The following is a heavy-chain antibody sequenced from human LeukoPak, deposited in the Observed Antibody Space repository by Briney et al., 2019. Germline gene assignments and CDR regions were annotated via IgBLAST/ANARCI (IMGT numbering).Heavy chain of an antibody. CDR3: AGGGAHVVAPFDP. CDR1: GGSFSGYY. J-gene: IGHJ5*02. CDR2: INHSGST. V-gene: IGHV4-34*01. Sequence: SETLSLTCAVYGGSFSGYYWSWIRQPPGKGLEWIGEINHSGSTNYNPSLKSRVTISVDTSKNQFSLKLSSVTAADTAVYYCAGGGAHVVAPFDPWGQGTLVTVSS. D-gene: IGHD2-2*01.